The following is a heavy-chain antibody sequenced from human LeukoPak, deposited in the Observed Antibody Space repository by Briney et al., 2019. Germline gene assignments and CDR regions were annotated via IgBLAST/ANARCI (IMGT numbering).Heavy chain of an antibody. D-gene: IGHD5-12*01. J-gene: IGHJ4*02. V-gene: IGHV3-23*01. CDR1: GFTFSSYA. Sequence: GGSLRLSCAASGFTFSSYAMSWIRQAPGKGLEWVSAISGSGDSTYYGDSVKGRFTISRDNSKNTLYLQMNSLRAEDTALYYCAKDPGYSGYNYYYFDYWGQGTLVTVSS. CDR2: ISGSGDST. CDR3: AKDPGYSGYNYYYFDY.